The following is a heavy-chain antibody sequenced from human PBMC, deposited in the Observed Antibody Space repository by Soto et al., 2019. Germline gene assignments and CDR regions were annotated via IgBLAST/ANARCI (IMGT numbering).Heavy chain of an antibody. V-gene: IGHV4-59*01. Sequence: SETLSLTCTVSGGSISSYYWSWIRQPPGKGLEWIGYIYYSGSTNYNPFLKSRVTISVDTSKSQFSLKLSSVTAADTAVYYCAREGVTGLNNWFDPWGQGTLVTVSS. CDR1: GGSISSYY. CDR3: AREGVTGLNNWFDP. CDR2: IYYSGST. J-gene: IGHJ5*02. D-gene: IGHD1-20*01.